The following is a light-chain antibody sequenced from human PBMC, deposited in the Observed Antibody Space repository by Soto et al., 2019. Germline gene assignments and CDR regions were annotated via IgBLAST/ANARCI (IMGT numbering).Light chain of an antibody. J-gene: IGLJ1*01. CDR1: SSDVGSYNL. CDR2: EGT. Sequence: QSALTQPASVSGSPGQSITISCTGTSSDVGSYNLVSWYQQHPGKAPPLMIYEGTKRPSGVSNRFSGSKSGNTASLTISSLQAEDDADYYCCSYAVSSTYVFGTGTKLTGL. CDR3: CSYAVSSTYV. V-gene: IGLV2-23*01.